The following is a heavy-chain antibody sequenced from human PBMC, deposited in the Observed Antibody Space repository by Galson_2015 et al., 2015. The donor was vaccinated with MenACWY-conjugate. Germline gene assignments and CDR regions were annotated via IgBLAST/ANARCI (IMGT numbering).Heavy chain of an antibody. V-gene: IGHV3-74*01. Sequence: SLRLSCAASGFTFSNYWMHWVRQVPGKGLVWVSRINSDGSSTTYADAVKGRFTISRDNAENTLYLQMNSLRAEDTAVYYCTRGGQLAVSRYYYYMDVWGKGTTVTVSS. CDR2: INSDGSST. J-gene: IGHJ6*03. D-gene: IGHD6-13*01. CDR1: GFTFSNYW. CDR3: TRGGQLAVSRYYYYMDV.